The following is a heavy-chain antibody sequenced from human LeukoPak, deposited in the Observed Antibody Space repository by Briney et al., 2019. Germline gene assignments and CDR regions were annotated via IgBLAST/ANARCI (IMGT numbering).Heavy chain of an antibody. J-gene: IGHJ4*02. V-gene: IGHV3-30*02. CDR3: ARQRGPYGPSVDY. CDR2: IRYDGSNK. CDR1: GFTFSTYG. D-gene: IGHD3-10*01. Sequence: GGSLRLSCAASGFTFSTYGMHWVRQAPGKGLEWVAFIRYDGSNKYYADSVKGRFTISRDNSKNTLYLQMNSLRAEDTAVYYCARQRGPYGPSVDYWGQGTLVTVSS.